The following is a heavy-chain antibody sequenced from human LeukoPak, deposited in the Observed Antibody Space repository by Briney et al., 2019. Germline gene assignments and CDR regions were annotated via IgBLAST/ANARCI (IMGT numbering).Heavy chain of an antibody. CDR1: GFNFSAYA. CDR2: ISYDATRK. V-gene: IGHV3-30-3*01. CDR3: ARAGDVIVEEYSDF. J-gene: IGHJ4*02. D-gene: IGHD2-15*01. Sequence: GGSLRLSCAASGFNFSAYAMHWVRQAPGRGLEWVTLISYDATRKSYGDSVQGRFTISRDNAKNTVYLQMNSLRSEDTAVYYCARAGDVIVEEYSDFWGQGTLVTVS.